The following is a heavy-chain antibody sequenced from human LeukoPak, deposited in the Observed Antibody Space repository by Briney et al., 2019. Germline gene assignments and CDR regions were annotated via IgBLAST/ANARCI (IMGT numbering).Heavy chain of an antibody. CDR2: IYFSGSS. V-gene: IGHV4-59*08. Sequence: SETLSLTCTISGGSINNYYWSWIRQSPGKGLEWIGYIYFSGSSNYNPSLKSRVTMSVDTSKNQFSLNLTSVTAADTAVYYCARHVRSGYNLLDYWGQGTLVTVSS. CDR1: GGSINNYY. CDR3: ARHVRSGYNLLDY. D-gene: IGHD5-24*01. J-gene: IGHJ4*02.